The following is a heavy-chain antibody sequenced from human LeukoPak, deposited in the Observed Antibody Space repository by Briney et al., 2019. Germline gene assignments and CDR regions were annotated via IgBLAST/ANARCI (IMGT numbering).Heavy chain of an antibody. V-gene: IGHV4-34*01. CDR2: INHSGST. CDR3: ARDGVVPDNWFDP. CDR1: GGSFSGYY. D-gene: IGHD2-2*01. Sequence: SETLSLTCAVYGGSFSGYYWSWIRQPPGKGLEWIGEINHSGSTNYNPSLKSRVTISVDTSKNQFSLKLSSVTAADTAVYYCARDGVVPDNWFDPWGQGTLVTVSS. J-gene: IGHJ5*02.